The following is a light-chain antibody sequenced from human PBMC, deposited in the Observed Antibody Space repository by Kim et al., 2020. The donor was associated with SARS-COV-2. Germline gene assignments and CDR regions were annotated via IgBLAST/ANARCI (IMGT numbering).Light chain of an antibody. V-gene: IGLV10-54*01. CDR1: SNSVGNEG. CDR2: RNN. J-gene: IGLJ3*02. CDR3: SAWDISLGAWV. Sequence: QTATLTCTGNSNSVGNEGASWLQQHQGHPPRLLSYRNNNRASGISDRFSASRSGSTASLTITGLQPEDEADYYCSAWDISLGAWVFGGGTQLTVL.